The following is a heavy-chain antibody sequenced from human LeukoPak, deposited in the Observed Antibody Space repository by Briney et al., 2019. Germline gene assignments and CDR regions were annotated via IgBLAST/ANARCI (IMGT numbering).Heavy chain of an antibody. CDR2: INPSGGST. J-gene: IGHJ4*02. Sequence: RASVKVSCKASGYTFTSYYMHWVRQAPGQGLEWMGIINPSGGSTSYAQKFQGRVTITTDESTSTAYMELSSLRSEDTAVYYCARVVVGATTWYDYWGQGTLVTVSS. CDR3: ARVVVGATTWYDY. CDR1: GYTFTSYY. D-gene: IGHD1-26*01. V-gene: IGHV1-46*01.